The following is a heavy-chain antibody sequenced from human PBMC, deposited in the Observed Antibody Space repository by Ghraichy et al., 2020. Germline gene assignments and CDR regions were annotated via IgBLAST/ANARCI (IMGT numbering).Heavy chain of an antibody. J-gene: IGHJ4*02. CDR3: VRGNQSPGIDD. CDR2: IHIDGSET. CDR1: GFTFRSYW. V-gene: IGHV3-7*01. Sequence: GGSLRLSCAASGFTFRSYWMNWVRQAPGRGLEWVARIHIDGSETYYVDSVKGRFTISRDNAKNSLYLQIYSLGAEDTAVYYCVRGNQSPGIDDWGQGTLVTVSS. D-gene: IGHD1-14*01.